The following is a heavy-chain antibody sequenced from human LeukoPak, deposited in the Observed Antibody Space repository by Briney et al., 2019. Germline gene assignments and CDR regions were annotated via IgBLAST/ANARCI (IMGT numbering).Heavy chain of an antibody. D-gene: IGHD6-13*01. V-gene: IGHV1-69-2*01. CDR3: ATILGIAAAEVPY. Sequence: ATVKISCKVSGYTFTDYYMHWVQQAPGKGLEWMGLVDPEDGETIYAEKFQGRVTITADTSTDTAHMELSSLRSEDTAVYYCATILGIAAAEVPYWGQGTLVAVSS. J-gene: IGHJ4*02. CDR1: GYTFTDYY. CDR2: VDPEDGET.